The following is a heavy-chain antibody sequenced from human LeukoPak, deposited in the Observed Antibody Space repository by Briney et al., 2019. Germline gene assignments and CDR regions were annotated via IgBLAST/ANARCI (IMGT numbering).Heavy chain of an antibody. CDR3: ARMEVRGTIGNIDY. J-gene: IGHJ4*02. V-gene: IGHV3-74*01. Sequence: TGGSLRLSCAASGFTFSRYWMHWVRQAPGKGLVWVSRINTDGSSTSYADSVKGRFTISRDNAKNTLYLQMNSLRAEDTAVYYCARMEVRGTIGNIDYWGQGAPVTVSS. D-gene: IGHD3-10*01. CDR2: INTDGSST. CDR1: GFTFSRYW.